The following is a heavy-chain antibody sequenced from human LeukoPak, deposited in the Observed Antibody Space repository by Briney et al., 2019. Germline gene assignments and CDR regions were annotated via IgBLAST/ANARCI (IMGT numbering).Heavy chain of an antibody. D-gene: IGHD3-10*01. CDR3: AFGSEYYFDY. CDR1: GGTFSSYA. CDR2: IIPILGIA. J-gene: IGHJ4*02. V-gene: IGHV1-69*04. Sequence: SVKDSCKASGGTFSSYAISWVRQAPGQGLEWMGRIIPILGIANYAQKFQGRVTITADKSTSTAYMELSSLRSEDTAVYYCAFGSEYYFDYWGQGTLVTVSS.